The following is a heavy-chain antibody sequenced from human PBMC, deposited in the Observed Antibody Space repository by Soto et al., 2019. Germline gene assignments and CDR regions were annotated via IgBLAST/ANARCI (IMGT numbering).Heavy chain of an antibody. CDR1: GFTFSSYG. CDR3: ARDAEWLSDYYYYGMDV. V-gene: IGHV3-33*01. D-gene: IGHD3-3*01. CDR2: IWYDGSNK. Sequence: PGGSLRLSCAASGFTFSSYGMHWVRQAPGKGLEWVAVIWYDGSNKYYADSVKGRFTISRDNSKNTLYLQMNSLRAEDTAVYYCARDAEWLSDYYYYGMDVWGQGTTVTVSS. J-gene: IGHJ6*02.